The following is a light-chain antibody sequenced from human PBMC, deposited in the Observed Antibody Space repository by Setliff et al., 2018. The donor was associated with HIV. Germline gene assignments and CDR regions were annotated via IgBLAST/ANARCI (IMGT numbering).Light chain of an antibody. CDR1: SRDVGGYNY. CDR2: EVR. J-gene: IGLJ1*01. Sequence: QSALTQPASVSGSPGQSITISCTGTSRDVGGYNYVSWYQQHPGKAPKLIIYEVRNRPSGVSNRHSGSKSGNTASLTISGLQTEDEADYYCSSYAITNTLPFGTGTKVTV. CDR3: SSYAITNTLP. V-gene: IGLV2-14*01.